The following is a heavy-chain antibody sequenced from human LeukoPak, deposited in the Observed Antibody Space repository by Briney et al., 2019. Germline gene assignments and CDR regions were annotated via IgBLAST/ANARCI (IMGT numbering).Heavy chain of an antibody. J-gene: IGHJ6*03. CDR2: IRRKRNGYTT. V-gene: IGHV3-72*01. D-gene: IGHD3-10*01. Sequence: GGSLRLSCAASGFTFSDYILDWVRQAPGKGLEWVGRIRRKRNGYTTEFAASVKGRFTISRDDSKSIAYLQMNSLKTEDTAVYYCTRGYGSGSWGYYYYMDVWGKGTTVTVSS. CDR1: GFTFSDYI. CDR3: TRGYGSGSWGYYYYMDV.